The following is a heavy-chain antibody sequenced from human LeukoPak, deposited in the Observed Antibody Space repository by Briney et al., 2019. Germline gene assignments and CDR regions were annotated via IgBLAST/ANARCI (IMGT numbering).Heavy chain of an antibody. CDR1: GGSISSYY. CDR3: ARQIASASTAGFDF. Sequence: SETLSLTCTVSGGSISSYYWSWIRQPAGKGLEWIGRIYSTGSTNYNPSLKSRVTMSVDTSKNQFSLRLRSETAADTAVYYCARQIASASTAGFDFWGQGALVTVSS. J-gene: IGHJ4*02. V-gene: IGHV4-4*07. D-gene: IGHD6-13*01. CDR2: IYSTGST.